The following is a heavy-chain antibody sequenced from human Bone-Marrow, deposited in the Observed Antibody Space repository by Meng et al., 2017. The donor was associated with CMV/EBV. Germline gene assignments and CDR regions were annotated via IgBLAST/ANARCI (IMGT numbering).Heavy chain of an antibody. J-gene: IGHJ6*02. CDR2: IYYSGST. CDR1: GGSISGSSYY. Sequence: SETLSLTCTVSGGSISGSSYYWGWIRQPPGKGLEWIGSIYYSGSTYYNPSLKSRVTISVDTSKNQFSLKLSSVTAADTAVYYCARIYYYGMDVWGQGTTVTVSS. CDR3: ARIYYYGMDV. V-gene: IGHV4-39*07.